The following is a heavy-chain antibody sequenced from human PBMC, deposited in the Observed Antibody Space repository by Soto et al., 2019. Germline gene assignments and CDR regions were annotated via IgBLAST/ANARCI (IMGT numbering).Heavy chain of an antibody. J-gene: IGHJ4*02. CDR3: AHMTISDTVSTFDY. V-gene: IGHV2-5*02. CDR2: IYWDSDK. CDR1: GFSFSTSGVA. D-gene: IGHD5-12*01. Sequence: QITLKESGPALVRPTQTLTLTCSFSGFSFSTSGVAVGWIRQPPGKALEWLAVIYWDSDKRYSPSLSSRLTLATDTSKDQVVLTMTNMDPMDTGTYYCAHMTISDTVSTFDYWGLGILVTVSS.